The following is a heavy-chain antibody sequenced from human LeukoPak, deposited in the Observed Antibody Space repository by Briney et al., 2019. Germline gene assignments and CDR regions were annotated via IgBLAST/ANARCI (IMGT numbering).Heavy chain of an antibody. CDR3: AREVTAVAGRKYNWFDP. V-gene: IGHV3-53*01. D-gene: IGHD6-19*01. CDR2: IYSGGST. J-gene: IGHJ5*02. Sequence: PGGPLRLSCAASRVAVRSNYMSGGRQAPGKGLEWVPGIYSGGSTYYADAVKGRFTISRDNSKNTLYLQMNSLRAEDTAVYYCAREVTAVAGRKYNWFDPWGQGTLVTVSS. CDR1: RVAVRSNY.